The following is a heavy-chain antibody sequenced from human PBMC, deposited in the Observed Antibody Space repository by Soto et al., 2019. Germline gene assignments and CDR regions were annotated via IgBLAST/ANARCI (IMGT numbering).Heavy chain of an antibody. D-gene: IGHD1-7*01. Sequence: QVQLVQSGAEVKKPGASVKVSCKASGYTFTSYDIKWVRQATGQGLEWMGWMNPITGSTGFAQKFQGRVPMISNTSISTAYLELSSLTSEDTAVYYCARGRLVAGTVDYWGQGTLVTVSS. CDR1: GYTFTSYD. CDR3: ARGRLVAGTVDY. V-gene: IGHV1-8*01. J-gene: IGHJ4*02. CDR2: MNPITGST.